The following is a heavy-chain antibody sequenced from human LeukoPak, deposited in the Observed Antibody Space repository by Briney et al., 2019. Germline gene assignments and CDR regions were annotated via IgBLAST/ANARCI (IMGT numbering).Heavy chain of an antibody. J-gene: IGHJ4*02. D-gene: IGHD1-1*01. Sequence: GGSLRLSCTASGFTFGDYAMTWVRQAPGKGLGWVASIDISSTYIFYADSVKGRFTISRDNAKNSLYLHMNSLRAEDAALYYCARTGPETSRYIDESWGQGTLVTVSS. CDR1: GFTFGDYA. V-gene: IGHV3-21*01. CDR2: IDISSTYI. CDR3: ARTGPETSRYIDES.